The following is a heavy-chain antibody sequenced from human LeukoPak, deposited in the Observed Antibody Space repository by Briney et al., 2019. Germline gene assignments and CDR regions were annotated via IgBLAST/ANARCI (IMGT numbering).Heavy chain of an antibody. Sequence: SETLSHTCAVYGGSFSGYYWSWMPQPPPKGLECMGEINHSGSTNYNPSLKSRVTISVDTSKNQFSLKLSSVTAADTAVYYCARGRRGSGILTGYYRPFDYWGQGTLVTVSS. CDR2: INHSGST. V-gene: IGHV4-34*01. CDR1: GGSFSGYY. J-gene: IGHJ4*02. CDR3: ARGRRGSGILTGYYRPFDY. D-gene: IGHD3-9*01.